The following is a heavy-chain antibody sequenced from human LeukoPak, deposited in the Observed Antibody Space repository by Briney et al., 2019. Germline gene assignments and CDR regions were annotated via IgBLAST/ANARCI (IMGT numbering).Heavy chain of an antibody. D-gene: IGHD3-22*01. Sequence: PGGSLRLSCAASGSTFSSYWMSWVRQAPGKGLEWVAGISDSGGRTNYADSVKGRFTISRDNPKNALYLQMNSLRAEDTAIYFCAKRGVVIRVILVGFHKEANYFDSWGQGALVTVSS. J-gene: IGHJ4*02. CDR1: GSTFSSYW. V-gene: IGHV3-23*01. CDR3: AKRGVVIRVILVGFHKEANYFDS. CDR2: ISDSGGRT.